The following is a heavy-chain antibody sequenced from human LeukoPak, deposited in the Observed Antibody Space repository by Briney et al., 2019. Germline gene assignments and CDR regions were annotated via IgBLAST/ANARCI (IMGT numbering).Heavy chain of an antibody. D-gene: IGHD6-13*01. V-gene: IGHV3-23*01. CDR2: ISGSGDST. CDR1: GFTFTRYA. Sequence: GGSLRLSCAVSGFTFTRYAMSWVRQAPGKGLDWVAVISGSGDSTHYADSVNGRFTISRDNSENTLYLQMSSLRVEDTARYYCTSLSDAIESAGTRNYWGQGTLVTVSS. J-gene: IGHJ4*02. CDR3: TSLSDAIESAGTRNY.